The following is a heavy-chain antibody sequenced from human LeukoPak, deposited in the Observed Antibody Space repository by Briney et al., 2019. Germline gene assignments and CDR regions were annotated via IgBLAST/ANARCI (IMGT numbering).Heavy chain of an antibody. CDR1: GFTFSSYA. D-gene: IGHD5-24*01. V-gene: IGHV3-23*01. CDR2: ISGSGGST. CDR3: AKVREGYSKYYFDY. Sequence: PGGSLRLSCAASGFTFSSYAMSWVRQAPGKGLEWVSAISGSGGSTYYADSVKGRFTISRDNSKNTLYLQMNNLRAGDTAVYYCAKVREGYSKYYFDYWGQGTLVTVSS. J-gene: IGHJ4*02.